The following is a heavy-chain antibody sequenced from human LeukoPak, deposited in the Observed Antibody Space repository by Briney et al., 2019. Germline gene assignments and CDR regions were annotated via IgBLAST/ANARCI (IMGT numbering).Heavy chain of an antibody. D-gene: IGHD6-19*01. CDR3: ARGRGSGHVLLPFDY. CDR2: IYTSGST. J-gene: IGHJ4*02. V-gene: IGHV4-61*02. Sequence: PSQTLSLTCTVSGGSISSGSYYWSWIRQPAGKGLEWIGRIYTSGSTNYNPSLKSRVSISVDTSKNQFSLKLSSVTAADTAVYYCARGRGSGHVLLPFDYWGQGTLVAVSS. CDR1: GGSISSGSYY.